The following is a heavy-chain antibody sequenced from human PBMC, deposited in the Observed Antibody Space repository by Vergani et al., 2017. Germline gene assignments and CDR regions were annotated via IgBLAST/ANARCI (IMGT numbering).Heavy chain of an antibody. J-gene: IGHJ5*02. CDR3: ARGGYQLLEDWFDP. V-gene: IGHV3-11*05. Sequence: QVQLVESGGGLVKPGGSLRLSCAASGFTFSDYYMRWIRQAPGKGLEWVSYISSSSSYTNYADSVKGRFTISRDNAKNSLYLQMNSLRAEDTAVYYCARGGYQLLEDWFDPWGQGTLVTVSS. CDR2: ISSSSSYT. D-gene: IGHD2-2*01. CDR1: GFTFSDYY.